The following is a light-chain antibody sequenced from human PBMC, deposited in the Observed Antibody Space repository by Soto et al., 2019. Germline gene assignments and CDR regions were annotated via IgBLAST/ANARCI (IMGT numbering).Light chain of an antibody. CDR1: QSVSSTY. J-gene: IGKJ1*01. V-gene: IGKV3-20*01. CDR3: HQYVSSWT. CDR2: GAS. Sequence: EVLMTQSPATLSVSPGERATLSCRASQSVSSTYVAWYQQKSGQAPRLLIYGASSRATGIPDRFSGSGSGTDFTLTISRLEPEDFAVYYCHQYVSSWTVGQGTKVDIK.